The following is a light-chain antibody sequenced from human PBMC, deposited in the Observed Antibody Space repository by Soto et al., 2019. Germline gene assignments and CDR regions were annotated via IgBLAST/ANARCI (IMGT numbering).Light chain of an antibody. J-gene: IGKJ2*02. CDR1: QSVTFR. V-gene: IGKV1-5*01. Sequence: DIELTQSPSSLSSSVGDSVTITCRASQSVTFRLAWYQQKPGKAPRLLISDASNLERGVPSRFSGGGCGTEFTLTISSLQQEYFASYCWQHNNRLSTFGQGTKLEIK. CDR2: DAS. CDR3: QHNNRLST.